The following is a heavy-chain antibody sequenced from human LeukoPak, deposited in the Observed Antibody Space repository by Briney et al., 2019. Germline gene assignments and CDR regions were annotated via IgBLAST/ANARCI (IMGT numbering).Heavy chain of an antibody. J-gene: IGHJ3*02. Sequence: SETLSLTCTVSGGSISSGSYYWSWIRQPAGKGLEWIGRIYTSGSTNYNPSLKSRVTISVDTSKNRFSLKLSSVTAADTAVYYCARFLGSDYSNYEKTNAFDIWGQGTMVTVSS. CDR2: IYTSGST. V-gene: IGHV4-61*02. CDR3: ARFLGSDYSNYEKTNAFDI. D-gene: IGHD4-11*01. CDR1: GGSISSGSYY.